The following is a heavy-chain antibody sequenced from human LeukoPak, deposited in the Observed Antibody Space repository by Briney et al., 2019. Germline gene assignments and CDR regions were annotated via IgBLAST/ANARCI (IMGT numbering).Heavy chain of an antibody. CDR2: ISSSSSYI. V-gene: IGHV3-21*04. Sequence: PGGSLRLSCAASGFTFSSYSMNWVRQAPGKGLEWVSSISSSSSYIYYADSVKGRFTISRDNAKNSLYLQMNSLRTEDTASYYCAKDIGGGVGLVAGFDPWGQGTLVTVSS. D-gene: IGHD3-3*01. CDR1: GFTFSSYS. J-gene: IGHJ5*02. CDR3: AKDIGGGVGLVAGFDP.